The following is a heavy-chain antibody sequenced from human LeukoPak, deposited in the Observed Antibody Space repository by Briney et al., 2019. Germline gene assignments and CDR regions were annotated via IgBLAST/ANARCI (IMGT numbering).Heavy chain of an antibody. CDR3: ATEGGWGPTDYGDNVY. CDR2: ISPYKGNT. V-gene: IGHV1-18*01. D-gene: IGHD4-17*01. J-gene: IGHJ4*02. Sequence: ASVKVSCKASGYTFTNYRITWVRPAPGQGLEGMGCISPYKGNTNYAQKVQGRVTLTTDTSTNTVYMELRSLRSDDTAVYYCATEGGWGPTDYGDNVYWGQGTLVTVSS. CDR1: GYTFTNYR.